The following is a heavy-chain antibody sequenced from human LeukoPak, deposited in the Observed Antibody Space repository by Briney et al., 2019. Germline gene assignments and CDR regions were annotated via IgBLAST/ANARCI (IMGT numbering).Heavy chain of an antibody. CDR1: GYTFTSYG. D-gene: IGHD4-17*01. Sequence: ASVKVSCKASGYTFTSYGISWVRQAPGQGLEWMGWISAYNGNTNYAQKLQGRVTMTTDTSTSTAYMELSRLRSDDTAVYYCARLTHDYGDYLAFDPWGQGTLVTVSS. V-gene: IGHV1-18*01. J-gene: IGHJ5*02. CDR2: ISAYNGNT. CDR3: ARLTHDYGDYLAFDP.